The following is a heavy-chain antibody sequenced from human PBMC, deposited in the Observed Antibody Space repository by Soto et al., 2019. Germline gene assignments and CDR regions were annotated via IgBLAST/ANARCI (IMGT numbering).Heavy chain of an antibody. CDR2: ISHSGTT. D-gene: IGHD3-22*01. V-gene: IGHV4-38-2*02. Sequence: PSETLALTCAVSGDSISSGYYWSWIRHPPGKGLEWIGSISHSGTTYYNPSLKSRVTISVDTSQNHFSLKLTSVTAADTAVYCCARENYYDGTGYYYYFDYWGHGTLVTVSS. CDR1: GDSISSGYY. CDR3: ARENYYDGTGYYYYFDY. J-gene: IGHJ4*01.